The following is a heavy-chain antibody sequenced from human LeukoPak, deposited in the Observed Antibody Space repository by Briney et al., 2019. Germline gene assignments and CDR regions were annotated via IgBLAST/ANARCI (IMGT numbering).Heavy chain of an antibody. CDR1: GYTFTSYD. D-gene: IGHD3-22*01. J-gene: IGHJ4*02. CDR3: AVVVITGGDFDY. V-gene: IGHV1-8*01. CDR2: MNPNSGNT. Sequence: ASVKVSCKASGYTFTSYDINWVRQATGQGLEWMGWMNPNSGNTGYAQKFQGRVTMTRNTSIGTAYLELSSLRSQDTAVYYCAVVVITGGDFDYWGQGTLVTVSS.